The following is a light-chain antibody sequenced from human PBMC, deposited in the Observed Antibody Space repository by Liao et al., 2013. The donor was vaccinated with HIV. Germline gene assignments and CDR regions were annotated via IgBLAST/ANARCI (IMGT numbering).Light chain of an antibody. CDR2: CDG. J-gene: IGLJ3*02. V-gene: IGLV3-21*04. Sequence: SYELTQPPSVSVAPGKTARITCGGNNIGSKRVHWYQQKPGQAPVVVIYCDGDRPSGIPERFSGSNSGNTATLTISRVEAGDEADYYCQVWDSSSDHPWVFGGGTKLTVL. CDR1: NIGSKR. CDR3: QVWDSSSDHPWV.